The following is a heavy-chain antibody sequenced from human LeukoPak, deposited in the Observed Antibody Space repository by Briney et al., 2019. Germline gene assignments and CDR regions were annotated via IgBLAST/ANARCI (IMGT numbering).Heavy chain of an antibody. J-gene: IGHJ3*02. CDR2: INHSGST. CDR1: GGSFGGYY. Sequence: PSETLSLTCAVYGGSFGGYYWSWIRQPPGKGLEWIGEINHSGSTNYNPSLKSRVTISVDTSKNQFSLKLSSVTAADTAVYYCARVTAAGTADDAFDIWGQGTMVTVSS. CDR3: ARVTAAGTADDAFDI. D-gene: IGHD6-13*01. V-gene: IGHV4-34*01.